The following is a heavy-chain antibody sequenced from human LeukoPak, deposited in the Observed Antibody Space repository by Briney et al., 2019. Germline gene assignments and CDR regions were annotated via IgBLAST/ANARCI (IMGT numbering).Heavy chain of an antibody. V-gene: IGHV4-59*08. CDR2: IYYSGST. Sequence: SETLSLTCTVSGGSISSYYWSWIRQPPGKGLEWIGYIYYSGSTNYNSSLKSRVTISVDTSKNLFSLKLSSVTAADTAVYYCARHSSATGRFDPWGQGTLVTVSS. D-gene: IGHD3-22*01. CDR3: ARHSSATGRFDP. J-gene: IGHJ5*02. CDR1: GGSISSYY.